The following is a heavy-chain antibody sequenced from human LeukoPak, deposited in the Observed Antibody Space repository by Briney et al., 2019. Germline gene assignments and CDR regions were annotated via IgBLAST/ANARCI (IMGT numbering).Heavy chain of an antibody. CDR3: AKGATVSRKGYLDY. Sequence: GGSLRPSCAASGFTFSSYAMSWVRQAPGKGLEWVSAISTSGDTTYYADSVKGRFTISRDNSKNTLYLQMNSLRAEDTAVYYCAKGATVSRKGYLDYWGQGILVTVSS. J-gene: IGHJ4*02. CDR2: ISTSGDTT. CDR1: GFTFSSYA. D-gene: IGHD4-17*01. V-gene: IGHV3-23*01.